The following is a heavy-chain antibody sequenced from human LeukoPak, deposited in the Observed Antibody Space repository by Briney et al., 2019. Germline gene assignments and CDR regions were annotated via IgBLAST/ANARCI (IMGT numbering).Heavy chain of an antibody. D-gene: IGHD3-9*01. CDR2: IKSDESEI. J-gene: IGHJ4*02. V-gene: IGHV3-7*05. CDR3: ARIPFYDM. CDR1: GFKFSSFW. Sequence: GGSLRLSCAASGFKFSSFWMSWVRQAPGRGLEWVANIKSDESEIHYVDSVKGRFTISRDNAKNSLILQMNSLRAEDTAVYYCARIPFYDMWGQGTLVTVSS.